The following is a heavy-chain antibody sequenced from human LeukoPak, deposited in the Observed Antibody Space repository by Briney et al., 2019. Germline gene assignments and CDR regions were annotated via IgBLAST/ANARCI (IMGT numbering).Heavy chain of an antibody. D-gene: IGHD5-18*01. CDR1: GFTVSSNS. J-gene: IGHJ4*02. CDR3: AKDRLAYSYAQPFDY. V-gene: IGHV3-53*01. CDR2: IYSGGNT. Sequence: GGSLRLSCTVSGFTVSSNSMSWVRQAPGKGLEWVSFIYSGGNTHYSDSVKGRFTISRDNSKNTLYLQMNSLRVEDTAVYYCAKDRLAYSYAQPFDYWGQGTLVTVSS.